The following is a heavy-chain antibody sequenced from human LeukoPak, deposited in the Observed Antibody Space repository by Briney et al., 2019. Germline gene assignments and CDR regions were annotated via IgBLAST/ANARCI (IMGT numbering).Heavy chain of an antibody. CDR2: IKQDGSEK. Sequence: GGSLRLSCAASGFTFDNYWMTWVRQAPGKGLEWVANIKQDGSEKYYVDSVKGRFTISRDNAKNSLYLQMNSLRAEDTAVYYCAREPKLGYSYGYDYWGQGTLVTVSS. J-gene: IGHJ4*02. V-gene: IGHV3-7*01. CDR1: GFTFDNYW. D-gene: IGHD5-18*01. CDR3: AREPKLGYSYGYDY.